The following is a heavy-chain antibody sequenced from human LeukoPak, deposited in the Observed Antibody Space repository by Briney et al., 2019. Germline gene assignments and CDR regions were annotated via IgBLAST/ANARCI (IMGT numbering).Heavy chain of an antibody. V-gene: IGHV1-18*01. Sequence: GASVKVSCKASGYTFTSYGINWVRQAPGQGLEWMGWISAYNGNTNYAQKLQGRVTMTTDTSTSTAYMELRSLRSDDTAVYYCARDLGYCSSTSCYLRIEYYYYYGMDVWGQGTTVTVSS. J-gene: IGHJ6*02. CDR3: ARDLGYCSSTSCYLRIEYYYYYGMDV. CDR1: GYTFTSYG. CDR2: ISAYNGNT. D-gene: IGHD2-2*01.